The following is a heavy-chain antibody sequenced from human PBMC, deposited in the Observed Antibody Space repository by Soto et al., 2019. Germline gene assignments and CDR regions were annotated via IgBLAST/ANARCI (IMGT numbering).Heavy chain of an antibody. CDR1: GFTVSSNY. J-gene: IGHJ4*02. CDR3: ARDYGCSGGSCYSADYFDY. CDR2: IYSGGST. D-gene: IGHD2-15*01. V-gene: IGHV3-66*01. Sequence: EVQLVESGGGLVQPGGSLRLSCAASGFTVSSNYMSWVRQAPGKGLEWGSVIYSGGSTYYADSVKGRFTISRDNSKNTLYLQMNSLRAEDTAVYYCARDYGCSGGSCYSADYFDYWGQGTLVTVSS.